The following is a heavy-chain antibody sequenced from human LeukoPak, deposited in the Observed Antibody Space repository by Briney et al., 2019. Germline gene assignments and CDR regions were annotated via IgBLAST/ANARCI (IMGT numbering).Heavy chain of an antibody. V-gene: IGHV4-59*01. CDR2: IYYSGST. CDR3: ARSHSGSYPDIDY. D-gene: IGHD1-26*01. CDR1: GGSISSYY. Sequence: PSETLSLTCTVSGGSISSYYWSWIRQPPGKGLEWIGYIYYSGSTNYNPSLKSRVIISVDTSKNQFSLKLSSVTAADTAVYYCARSHSGSYPDIDYWGQGTLVTVSS. J-gene: IGHJ4*02.